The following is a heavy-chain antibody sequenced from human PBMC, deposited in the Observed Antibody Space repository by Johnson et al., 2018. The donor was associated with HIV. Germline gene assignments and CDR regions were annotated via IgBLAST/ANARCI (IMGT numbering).Heavy chain of an antibody. CDR3: ARPIAGGASDI. V-gene: IGHV3-7*02. Sequence: VQLVESGGGLVKPGGSLRLSCAASGFTFSDYYMSWIRQAPGKGLEWVANIKQDGSEKYYVDSVKGRFTISRDNAKNSLSLQMNSLRAEDTAVYYCARPIAGGASDIWGQGTMVTVSS. CDR2: IKQDGSEK. D-gene: IGHD3-16*01. J-gene: IGHJ3*02. CDR1: GFTFSDYY.